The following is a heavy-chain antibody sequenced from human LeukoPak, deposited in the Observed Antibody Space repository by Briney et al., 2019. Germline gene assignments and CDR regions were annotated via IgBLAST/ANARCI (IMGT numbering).Heavy chain of an antibody. J-gene: IGHJ6*02. V-gene: IGHV3-30*18. CDR2: ISYDGSNK. CDR1: GFTFSSYG. Sequence: PGRSLRLSCAASGFTFSSYGTHWVRQAPGKGLEWVAVISYDGSNKYYADSVKGRFTISRDNSKNTLYLQMNSLRAEDTAVYYCAKDLVAATPNYYYGMDVWGQGTTVTVSS. D-gene: IGHD2-15*01. CDR3: AKDLVAATPNYYYGMDV.